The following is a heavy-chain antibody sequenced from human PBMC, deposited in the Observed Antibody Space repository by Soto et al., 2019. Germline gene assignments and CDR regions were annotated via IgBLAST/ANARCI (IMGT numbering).Heavy chain of an antibody. CDR1: GYTFTSYD. V-gene: IGHV1-8*01. CDR3: ARGGRLSNYYYYGMDV. CDR2: MNPNSGNT. D-gene: IGHD6-25*01. Sequence: QVQLVRSGAEVKKPGASVKVSCKASGYTFTSYDINWVRQATGQGLEWMGWMNPNSGNTGYAQKFQGRVTMTRNTSISTAYMELSSLRSEDTAVYYCARGGRLSNYYYYGMDVWGQGTTVTVSS. J-gene: IGHJ6*02.